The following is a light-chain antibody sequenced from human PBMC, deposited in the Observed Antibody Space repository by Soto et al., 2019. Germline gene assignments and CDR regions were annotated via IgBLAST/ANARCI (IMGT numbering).Light chain of an antibody. CDR1: ENIIRY. CDR2: AAS. J-gene: IGKJ1*01. V-gene: IGKV1-39*01. CDR3: QQYNSYSWT. Sequence: DIQMTQSPSSLSASVGDSVTITCRASENIIRYLNWYQQKPGKAPKLLLFAASSLHTGVPSRFSGSGAVTDFTLTITSLHPEDFATYYCQQYNSYSWTFGQGTKVEIK.